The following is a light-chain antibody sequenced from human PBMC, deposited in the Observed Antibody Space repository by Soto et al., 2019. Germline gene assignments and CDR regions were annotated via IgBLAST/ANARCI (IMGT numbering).Light chain of an antibody. CDR3: QEYGSSGT. CDR2: GAS. CDR1: QSVSNNY. J-gene: IGKJ1*01. V-gene: IGKV3-20*01. Sequence: TVFTQPPGRLTLSPGERATLSCRASQSVSNNYLAWYQQKPGQAPRLLIYGASNRATSIPDRFSGSGSGTDFTLTISRLEPEDYAVYYCQEYGSSGTFGQGTNVEIK.